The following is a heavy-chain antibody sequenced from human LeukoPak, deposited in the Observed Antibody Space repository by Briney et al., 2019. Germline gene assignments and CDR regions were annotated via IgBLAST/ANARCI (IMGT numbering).Heavy chain of an antibody. V-gene: IGHV3-7*01. D-gene: IGHD3-16*01. Sequence: GGSLRLSCTASGFTFGDYAMSWVRQAPGKGLEWVASIKQDGSERYNVDSVKGRFIISRDNAKNSVSLQLNSLTAEDTAVYYCARDANDYASPPDYWGQGALVTVSS. J-gene: IGHJ4*02. CDR2: IKQDGSER. CDR3: ARDANDYASPPDY. CDR1: GFTFGDYA.